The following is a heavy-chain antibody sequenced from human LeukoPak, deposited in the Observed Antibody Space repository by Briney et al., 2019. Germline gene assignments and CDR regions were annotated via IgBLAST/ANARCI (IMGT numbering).Heavy chain of an antibody. V-gene: IGHV3-23*01. CDR3: AKNVVRTFDY. CDR1: GFTFSSNA. D-gene: IGHD2-15*01. CDR2: ISGSGVTT. Sequence: GGSLRLPCVASGFTFSSNAMSWVRQAPGKGLEWVSIISGSGVTTYSADSVKGRLVISRDNSKNTLYLQMSSLRAEDTAVYYCAKNVVRTFDYWGLGTLVTVSS. J-gene: IGHJ4*02.